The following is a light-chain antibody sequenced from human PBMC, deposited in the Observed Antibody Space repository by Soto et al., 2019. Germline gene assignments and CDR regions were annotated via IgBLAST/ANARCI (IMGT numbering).Light chain of an antibody. V-gene: IGKV1-17*01. CDR3: LQHNYVPSD. CDR2: AAS. Sequence: DIQMTQSPSSLSASVGDRVTITCRAIQDIRNDLGWYQQKPGKAPRRLIYAASSLHSGVPSRFMDSGSGTEFTPTISSLQPEDFPTYYCLQHNYVPSDFAPGTKADIK. J-gene: IGKJ3*01. CDR1: QDIRND.